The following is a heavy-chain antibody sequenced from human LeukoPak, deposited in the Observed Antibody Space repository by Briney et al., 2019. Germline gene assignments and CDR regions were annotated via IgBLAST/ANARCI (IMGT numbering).Heavy chain of an antibody. Sequence: GGSLRLSCAASGFSFGGYAMSWVRQAPGKGLEWVSRISSDASITNYADSVKGRFTISRDNAKNTLYLQMNSLRVEDTAVYHCARAYGSGYVYWGQGTLVTVSS. V-gene: IGHV3-74*01. J-gene: IGHJ4*02. CDR1: GFSFGGYA. CDR3: ARAYGSGYVY. CDR2: ISSDASIT. D-gene: IGHD3-10*01.